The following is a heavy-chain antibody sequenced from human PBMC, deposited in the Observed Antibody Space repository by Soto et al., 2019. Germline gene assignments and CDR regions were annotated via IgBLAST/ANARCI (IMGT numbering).Heavy chain of an antibody. CDR1: GFTFTDFY. Sequence: DVQLVQSGGGLVQPGGSLRLSCVGSGFTFTDFYMNWVRQAPGKGLEWVANIRPDGSETNYVESVKGRFTTSRDNVKNSLFLQMNSLRADDTAVYYCAGWGGHDYNYWGQGILVTVSS. CDR2: IRPDGSET. CDR3: AGWGGHDYNY. V-gene: IGHV3-7*03. J-gene: IGHJ4*02. D-gene: IGHD4-4*01.